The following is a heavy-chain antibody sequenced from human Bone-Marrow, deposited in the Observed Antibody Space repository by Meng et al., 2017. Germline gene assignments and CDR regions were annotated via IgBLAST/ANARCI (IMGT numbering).Heavy chain of an antibody. CDR1: GYTFTGYY. V-gene: IGHV1-2*06. Sequence: VHRWKSGAYVKKPVASVKVSCNASGYTFTGYYIHWVRQAPGQGLEWMGRINPNSGGTNYAQKFQGRVTMTRDTSITTAYMELSGLRSDDTAMYYCARDEDISAAGKLFGDYWGQGTLVTVSS. J-gene: IGHJ4*02. D-gene: IGHD6-13*01. CDR3: ARDEDISAAGKLFGDY. CDR2: INPNSGGT.